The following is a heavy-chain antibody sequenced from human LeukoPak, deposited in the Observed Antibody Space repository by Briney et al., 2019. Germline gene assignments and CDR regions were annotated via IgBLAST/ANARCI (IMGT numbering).Heavy chain of an antibody. CDR3: ARVKAVAGTDGMDV. CDR1: GFTFTNAW. D-gene: IGHD6-19*01. CDR2: ISSSSSYI. V-gene: IGHV3-21*01. Sequence: AGSLTLSCAASGFTFTNAWMSWVRQAPGKGLEWVSSISSSSSYIYYADSVKGRFTISRDNAKNSLYLQMNSLRAEDTAVYYCARVKAVAGTDGMDVWGQGTTVTVSS. J-gene: IGHJ6*02.